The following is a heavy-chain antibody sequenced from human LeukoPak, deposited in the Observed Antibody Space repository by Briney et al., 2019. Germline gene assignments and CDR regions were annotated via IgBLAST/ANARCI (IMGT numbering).Heavy chain of an antibody. Sequence: PSETLSLTCAVYGGSFSGYYWSWIRQPPGKGLEWIGEINHSGSTNYNPSLKSRVTISVDTSKNQFSLKLSSVTAADTAVYYCARGITMVRGVLYYFDYWGQGTLVTVSS. D-gene: IGHD3-10*01. V-gene: IGHV4-34*01. CDR2: INHSGST. CDR3: ARGITMVRGVLYYFDY. CDR1: GGSFSGYY. J-gene: IGHJ4*02.